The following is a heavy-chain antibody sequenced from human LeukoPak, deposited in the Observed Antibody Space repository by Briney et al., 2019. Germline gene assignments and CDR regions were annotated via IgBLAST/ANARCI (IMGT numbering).Heavy chain of an antibody. V-gene: IGHV4-59*04. CDR1: GGSISSYY. CDR2: IYYSGST. J-gene: IGHJ4*02. Sequence: SETLSLTCTVSGGSISSYYWSWIRQPPGKGLEWIGYIYYSGSTYYNPSLKSRVTISVDTSKNQFSLKLSSVTAADTAVYYCASPIPYSSSSEGYWGQGTLVTVSS. D-gene: IGHD6-6*01. CDR3: ASPIPYSSSSEGY.